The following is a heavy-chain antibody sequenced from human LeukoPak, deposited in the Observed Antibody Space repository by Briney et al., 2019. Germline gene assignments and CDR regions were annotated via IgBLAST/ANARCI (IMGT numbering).Heavy chain of an antibody. CDR1: GFTVSSNY. V-gene: IGHV3-53*05. CDR3: VDLWFRIKAVS. CDR2: IYSGGST. Sequence: PEGSLRLSCAASGFTVSSNYMSWVRQAPGKGLEWVSVIYSGGSTYYADSVKGRFTTSRDNSKNTLFLQMSSLRAEDTAVYYCVDLWFRIKAVSWGQGTMVTVSS. D-gene: IGHD2-21*01. J-gene: IGHJ3*01.